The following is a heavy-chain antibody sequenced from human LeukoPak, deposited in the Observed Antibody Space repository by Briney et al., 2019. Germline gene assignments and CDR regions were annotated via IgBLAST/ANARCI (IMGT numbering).Heavy chain of an antibody. CDR1: GFTFSSYA. V-gene: IGHV3-23*01. CDR2: ISGSGGST. J-gene: IGHJ6*03. CDR3: AKDQAPEFLSGIYYYYMDV. D-gene: IGHD1-14*01. Sequence: GGSLRLSCAASGFTFSSYAMSWVRQAPGKGLEWVSAISGSGGSTYYADSVKGRFTISRDNSKNTLYLQMNSLRAEDTAVYYCAKDQAPEFLSGIYYYYMDVWGKGTTVTVSS.